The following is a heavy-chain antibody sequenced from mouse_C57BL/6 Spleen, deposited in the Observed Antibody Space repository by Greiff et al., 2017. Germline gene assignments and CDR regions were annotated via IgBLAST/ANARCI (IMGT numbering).Heavy chain of an antibody. CDR3: TVGSGSYFDV. Sequence: QVQLQQSGAELVRPGASVTLSCKASGYTFTDYEMHWVKQTPVHGLEWIGAIDPETGGTAYNQKFKGKAILTADKSSSTAYMELRSLTSEDSAVYYCTVGSGSYFDVWGTGTTVTVSS. V-gene: IGHV1-15*01. J-gene: IGHJ1*03. CDR1: GYTFTDYE. CDR2: IDPETGGT. D-gene: IGHD1-1*01.